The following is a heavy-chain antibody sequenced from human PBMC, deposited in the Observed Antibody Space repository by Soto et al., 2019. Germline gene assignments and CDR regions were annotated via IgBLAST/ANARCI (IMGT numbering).Heavy chain of an antibody. V-gene: IGHV3-9*01. J-gene: IGHJ6*02. CDR3: AKAGGIEYYYGMDV. CDR2: ISWNSGSI. Sequence: EVQLVESGGGLVQPGRSLRLSCAASGFTFDDYVMHWVRQAPGKGLEWVSGISWNSGSIGYADSVKGRFTISRDNAKNSLYLQMNSLRAEDTALYYCAKAGGIEYYYGMDVWGQGTTVTVSS. CDR1: GFTFDDYV.